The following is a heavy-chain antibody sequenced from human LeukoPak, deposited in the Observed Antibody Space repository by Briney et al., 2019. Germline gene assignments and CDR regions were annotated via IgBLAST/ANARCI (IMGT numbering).Heavy chain of an antibody. CDR2: ISSSSSYI. D-gene: IGHD2-2*01. J-gene: IGHJ6*02. V-gene: IGHV3-21*01. Sequence: GGSLRLSCAASRFTFSSYSMNWVRQAPGKGLEWVSSISSSSSYIYYADSVKGRFTISRDNAKNSLYLQMNSLRAEDTAVYYCASGYCSSTSCDYYGMDVWGQGTTVTVSS. CDR1: RFTFSSYS. CDR3: ASGYCSSTSCDYYGMDV.